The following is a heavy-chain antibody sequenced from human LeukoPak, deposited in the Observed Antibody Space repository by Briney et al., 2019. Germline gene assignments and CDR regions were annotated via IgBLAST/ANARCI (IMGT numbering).Heavy chain of an antibody. CDR3: AKGSSGWTYNWFDP. D-gene: IGHD6-19*01. Sequence: GGSLRLSCAASGFTFSSSWMTWVRQAPGKGLEWVSAISGSGGSTYYADSVKGRFTISRDNSKNTLYLQMNSLRAEDTAVYYCAKGSSGWTYNWFDPWGQGTLVTVSS. V-gene: IGHV3-23*01. CDR2: ISGSGGST. CDR1: GFTFSSSW. J-gene: IGHJ5*02.